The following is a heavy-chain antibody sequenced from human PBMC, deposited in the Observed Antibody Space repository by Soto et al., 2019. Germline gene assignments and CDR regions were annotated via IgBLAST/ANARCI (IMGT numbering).Heavy chain of an antibody. CDR3: ARGYCSGGSCYTPPGRY. J-gene: IGHJ4*02. CDR1: GGSISSYY. Sequence: QVQLQESGPGLVKPSETLSLTCTVSGGSISSYYWNWIRQPPGKGLEWIGYIYYSGSTNYNPSLKRRVTISVDTSKNQFSLRLSSVTAADTAVYYCARGYCSGGSCYTPPGRYWGQGTLVTVSS. D-gene: IGHD2-15*01. CDR2: IYYSGST. V-gene: IGHV4-59*01.